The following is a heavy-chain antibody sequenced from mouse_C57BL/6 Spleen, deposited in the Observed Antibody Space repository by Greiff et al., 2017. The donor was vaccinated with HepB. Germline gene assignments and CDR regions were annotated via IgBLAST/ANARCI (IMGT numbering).Heavy chain of an antibody. D-gene: IGHD2-2*01. CDR3: TRGGVEMVTTEWYFDY. Sequence: EVKLVESGEGLVKPGGSLKLSCAASGFTFSSYAMSWVRQTPEKRLEWVAYISSGGDYIYYADTVKGRFTISRDHARNTLYLQMSSLKYEDTAMYYCTRGGVEMVTTEWYFDYWGQGTTLTVSS. CDR2: ISSGGDYI. J-gene: IGHJ2*01. V-gene: IGHV5-9-1*02. CDR1: GFTFSSYA.